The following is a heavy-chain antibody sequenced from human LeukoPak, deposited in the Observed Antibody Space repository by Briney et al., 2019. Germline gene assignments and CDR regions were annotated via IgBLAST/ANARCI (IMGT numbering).Heavy chain of an antibody. CDR1: GYMFTTYY. V-gene: IGHV1-46*01. D-gene: IGHD4-17*01. J-gene: IGHJ3*02. CDR3: ASGDHGDYEAFDI. Sequence: ASVKVSCKASGYMFTTYYMKWVRQAPGQGLEWMGVIHPGDGKTNYAQKFQARVTITRDTFTRTVNMELSSLSSEDTAVYYCASGDHGDYEAFDIWGQGTMVTVSS. CDR2: IHPGDGKT.